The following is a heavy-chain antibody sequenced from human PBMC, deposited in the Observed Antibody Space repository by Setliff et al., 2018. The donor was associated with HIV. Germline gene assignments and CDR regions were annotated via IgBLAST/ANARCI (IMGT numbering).Heavy chain of an antibody. J-gene: IGHJ4*02. CDR3: ARVETTVTSRLDY. CDR1: GFPISSGFF. V-gene: IGHV4-38-2*01. Sequence: SETLSLTCAVSGFPISSGFFWGWVRQPPGKGLEWIGSIYQSGTTYYNPALKSRVTISVDTSKNQFSLRLTSVTAADTAVYFCARVETTVTSRLDYWGQGTLVTVS. CDR2: IYQSGTT. D-gene: IGHD4-17*01.